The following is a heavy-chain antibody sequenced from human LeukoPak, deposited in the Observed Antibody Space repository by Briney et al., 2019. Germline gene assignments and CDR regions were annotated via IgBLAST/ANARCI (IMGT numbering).Heavy chain of an antibody. J-gene: IGHJ4*02. CDR3: AKVLRFLEWSLDY. CDR1: GFTFSSYG. CDR2: ISYDGSNK. D-gene: IGHD3-3*01. V-gene: IGHV3-30*18. Sequence: PGRSLRLSCAASGFTFSSYGVHWVRQAPGKGLEWVAVISYDGSNKYYADSVKGRFTISRDNSKNTLYLQMNSLRAEDTAVYYCAKVLRFLEWSLDYWGQGTLVTVSS.